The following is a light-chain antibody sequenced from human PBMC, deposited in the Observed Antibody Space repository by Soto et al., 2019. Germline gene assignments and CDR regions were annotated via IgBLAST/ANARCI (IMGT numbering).Light chain of an antibody. J-gene: IGLJ1*01. CDR1: SSDVGAYNY. CDR2: DVT. Sequence: QSVLTQPASVSGSPGQSITISCTGTSSDVGAYNYVSWYQHHPGKAPKLMIYDVTTRPSGVSNRFSASKSGNTASLTISRLQAEDEADYYCGSYTTSNTLVFGTGTKLTVL. CDR3: GSYTTSNTLV. V-gene: IGLV2-14*03.